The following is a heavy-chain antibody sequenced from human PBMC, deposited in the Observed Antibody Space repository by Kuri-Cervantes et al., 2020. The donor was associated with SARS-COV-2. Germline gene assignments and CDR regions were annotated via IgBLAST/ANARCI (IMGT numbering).Heavy chain of an antibody. J-gene: IGHJ4*02. CDR3: AKAVYYDYVPDY. CDR2: ISGSGGST. D-gene: IGHD3-16*01. CDR1: GFTFSSYA. Sequence: GESLKISCAASGFTFSSYAMSWVRQAPGKGLEWVSAISGSGGSTYYADSVKGRFTISRDNSKNTLYLQMNSLRAEDTAVYYCAKAVYYDYVPDYWGQGTLVTVSS. V-gene: IGHV3-23*01.